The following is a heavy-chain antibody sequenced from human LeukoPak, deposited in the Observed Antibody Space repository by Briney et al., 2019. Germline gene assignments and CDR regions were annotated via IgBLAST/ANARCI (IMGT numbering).Heavy chain of an antibody. J-gene: IGHJ4*02. CDR1: GYSFTGYY. Sequence: ASVKVSCKASGYSFTGYYMHWVRQAPGQGLEWMGWINPNSGGTNYAQKFQGRVTMTRDTSISTAYMELSRLRSDDTAAYYCARCRRGDSGSYGYWGQGTLVTVSS. D-gene: IGHD1-26*01. V-gene: IGHV1-2*02. CDR2: INPNSGGT. CDR3: ARCRRGDSGSYGY.